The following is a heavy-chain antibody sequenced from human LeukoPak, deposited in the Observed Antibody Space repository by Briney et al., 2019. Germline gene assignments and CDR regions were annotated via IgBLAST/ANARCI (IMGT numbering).Heavy chain of an antibody. Sequence: SETLSLTCTVSGGSISSGDYYWSWIRQPPGKGLEWIGYIYYSGCTYYNPSLKSRVTISVDTSKNQFSLKLSSVTAADTAVYYCARRGDGYNYDFDYWGQGTLVTVSS. J-gene: IGHJ4*02. CDR3: ARRGDGYNYDFDY. V-gene: IGHV4-30-4*01. D-gene: IGHD5-24*01. CDR1: GGSISSGDYY. CDR2: IYYSGCT.